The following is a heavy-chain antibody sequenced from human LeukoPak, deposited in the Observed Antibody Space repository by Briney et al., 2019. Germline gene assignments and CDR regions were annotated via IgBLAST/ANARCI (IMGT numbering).Heavy chain of an antibody. CDR2: ISTRSTTM. CDR3: ARDWVYGFDM. J-gene: IGHJ3*02. CDR1: GFTLSSYS. D-gene: IGHD7-27*01. Sequence: PGGSLRLSCAASGFTLSSYSMNWVRQAPGKGLEWVSHISTRSTTMSYTDSVRGRFTISRDNGKNSLYLQMNSLRAEDTAVYYCARDWVYGFDMWGQGTMVTVSS. V-gene: IGHV3-48*01.